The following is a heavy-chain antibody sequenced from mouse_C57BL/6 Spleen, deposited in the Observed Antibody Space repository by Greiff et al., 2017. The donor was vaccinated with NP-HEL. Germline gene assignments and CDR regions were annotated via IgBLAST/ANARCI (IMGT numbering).Heavy chain of an antibody. V-gene: IGHV3-6*01. CDR1: GYSITSGYY. CDR2: ISYDGSN. Sequence: DVHLVESGPGLVKPSQSLSLTCSVTGYSITSGYYWNWIRQFPGNKLEWMGYISYDGSNNYNLSLKNRISITRDTSKNQFFLKLNSVTTEDTATYYCARGGVTNAMDYWGQGTSVTVSS. D-gene: IGHD2-2*01. J-gene: IGHJ4*01. CDR3: ARGGVTNAMDY.